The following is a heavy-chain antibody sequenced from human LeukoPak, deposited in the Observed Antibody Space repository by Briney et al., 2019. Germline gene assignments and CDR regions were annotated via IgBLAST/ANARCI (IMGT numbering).Heavy chain of an antibody. CDR1: GFTFDTYA. D-gene: IGHD4-11*01. CDR2: MYSGGST. V-gene: IGHV3-66*01. CDR3: ARSYSNHLFGMDV. J-gene: IGHJ6*02. Sequence: GGSLRLSCAASGFTFDTYAMSWVRQAPGKGLEWVSVMYSGGSTYYADSVKGRVAISRDNSLNTVFLQMNSVRVEDTAVYYCARSYSNHLFGMDVWGQGTAVTVSS.